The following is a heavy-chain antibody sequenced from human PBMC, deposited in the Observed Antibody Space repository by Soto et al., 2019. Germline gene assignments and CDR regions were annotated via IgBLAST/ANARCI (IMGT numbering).Heavy chain of an antibody. Sequence: SVKVSCKASGGTFSSYAISWVRQAPGQGLEWMGGIIPIFGTANYAQKFQGRVTITADESTSTAYMELSSLRSEDTAVYYCARDQVYMVRGDNWFDPRGQGTLVTVSS. CDR2: IIPIFGTA. CDR1: GGTFSSYA. V-gene: IGHV1-69*13. D-gene: IGHD3-10*01. J-gene: IGHJ5*02. CDR3: ARDQVYMVRGDNWFDP.